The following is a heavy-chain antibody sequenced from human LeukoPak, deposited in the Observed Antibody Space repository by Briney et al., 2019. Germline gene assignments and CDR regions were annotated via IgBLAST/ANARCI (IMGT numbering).Heavy chain of an antibody. Sequence: GGSLRLSCAASGFTVSSNYMSWVRQAPGKGLEWVSVIYSGGSTYYADSVKGRFTISRDNSKNTLYLQMNSLRAEDTAVYYCASAGIYSSGWYTIEARGDAFDIWGQGTMVTVSS. CDR1: GFTVSSNY. D-gene: IGHD6-19*01. CDR2: IYSGGST. V-gene: IGHV3-53*01. CDR3: ASAGIYSSGWYTIEARGDAFDI. J-gene: IGHJ3*02.